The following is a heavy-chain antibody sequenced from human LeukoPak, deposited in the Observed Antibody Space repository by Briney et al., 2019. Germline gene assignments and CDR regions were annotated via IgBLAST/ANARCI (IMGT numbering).Heavy chain of an antibody. CDR3: ARGIPPGDAFDI. J-gene: IGHJ3*02. V-gene: IGHV1-18*01. CDR2: ISAYNGNT. Sequence: ASVKVSCKASGYTFTSYAMNWVRQAPGQGLEWMGWISAYNGNTNYAQKLQGRVTMTTDASTSTAYMELRSLRSDDTAVYYCARGIPPGDAFDIWGQGTMVTVSS. D-gene: IGHD2-2*02. CDR1: GYTFTSYA.